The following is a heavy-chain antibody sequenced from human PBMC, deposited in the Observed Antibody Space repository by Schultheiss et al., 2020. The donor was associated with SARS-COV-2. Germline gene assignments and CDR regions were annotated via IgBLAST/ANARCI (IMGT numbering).Heavy chain of an antibody. Sequence: SETLSLTCTVSGGSISSGGYYWSWIRQHPGKGLEWIGYIYYSGSTYYNPSLKSRVTISVDTSKNQFSLKLSSVTAADTAVYYCARSPWGCGGDCYYQHWGQGTLVTVSS. D-gene: IGHD2-21*02. CDR2: IYYSGST. J-gene: IGHJ1*01. V-gene: IGHV4-31*03. CDR3: ARSPWGCGGDCYYQH. CDR1: GGSISSGGYY.